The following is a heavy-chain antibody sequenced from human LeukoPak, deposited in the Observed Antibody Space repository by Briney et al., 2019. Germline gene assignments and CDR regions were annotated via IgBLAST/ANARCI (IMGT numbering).Heavy chain of an antibody. J-gene: IGHJ4*02. D-gene: IGHD4-11*01. V-gene: IGHV4-39*01. CDR2: IYYSGST. CDR3: ARQRGDSNYGVYFDY. CDR1: GGSLSSSSYY. Sequence: PSETLSLTCTVSGGSLSSSSYYWGWIRQPPGKGLEWIGSIYYSGSTYYNPSLKSRVTISVDTSKNQFSLKLSSVTAADTAVYYCARQRGDSNYGVYFDYWGQGTLVTVSS.